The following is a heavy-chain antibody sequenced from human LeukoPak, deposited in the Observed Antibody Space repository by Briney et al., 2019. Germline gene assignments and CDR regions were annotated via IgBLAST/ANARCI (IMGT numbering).Heavy chain of an antibody. J-gene: IGHJ4*02. D-gene: IGHD2/OR15-2a*01. Sequence: PSETLSLTCTVSGGSISSGGYYWSWIRQPPGKGLEWIGYIYHSGSTYYNPSLKSRVTISVDRSKNQFSLKLSSVTAADTAVYYCARGPPVLFDYWGQGTLVTVSS. CDR1: GGSISSGGYY. V-gene: IGHV4-30-2*01. CDR2: IYHSGST. CDR3: ARGPPVLFDY.